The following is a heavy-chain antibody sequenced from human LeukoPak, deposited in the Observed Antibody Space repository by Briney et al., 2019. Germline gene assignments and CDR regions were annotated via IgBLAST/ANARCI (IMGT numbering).Heavy chain of an antibody. Sequence: PGRSLRLSCAASGFTFDDYAMRWVRQTPGKGLEWVSGISWNSGAIGYADSVKGRFTISRDNAKNSLYLQMNSLRPEDMALYYCAKEGGGGKFYFDYWGQGTLVTVSS. D-gene: IGHD3-16*01. J-gene: IGHJ4*02. V-gene: IGHV3-9*03. CDR3: AKEGGGGKFYFDY. CDR2: ISWNSGAI. CDR1: GFTFDDYA.